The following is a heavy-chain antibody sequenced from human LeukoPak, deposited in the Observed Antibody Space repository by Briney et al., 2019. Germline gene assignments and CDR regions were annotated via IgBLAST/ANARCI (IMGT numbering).Heavy chain of an antibody. CDR1: GFTFSDYY. V-gene: IGHV3-11*01. Sequence: GGSLRLSCAASGFTFSDYYMSWIRQAPGKGLEWVSYISSSGSTIYYADSVKGRFTISRDNAKNSLYLQMNSLRAEDTAVYYCAKVISWSTKAFDIWGQGTMVTVSS. J-gene: IGHJ3*02. D-gene: IGHD6-13*01. CDR3: AKVISWSTKAFDI. CDR2: ISSSGSTI.